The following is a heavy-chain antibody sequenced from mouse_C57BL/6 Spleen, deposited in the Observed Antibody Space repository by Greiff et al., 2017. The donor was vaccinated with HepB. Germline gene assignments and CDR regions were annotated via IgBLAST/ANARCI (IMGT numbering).Heavy chain of an antibody. V-gene: IGHV1-55*01. J-gene: IGHJ2*01. CDR2: IYPGSGST. CDR3: AREWIYYGRDY. Sequence: QVQLKQPGAELVKPGASVKMSCKASGYTFTSYWITWVKQRPGQGLEWIGDIYPGSGSTNYNEKFKSKATLTVDTSSSTAYMQLSSLTSEDSAVYYCAREWIYYGRDYWGQGTTLTVSS. D-gene: IGHD1-1*01. CDR1: GYTFTSYW.